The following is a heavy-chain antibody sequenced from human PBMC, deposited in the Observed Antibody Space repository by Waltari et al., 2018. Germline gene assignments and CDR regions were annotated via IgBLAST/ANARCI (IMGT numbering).Heavy chain of an antibody. J-gene: IGHJ4*02. CDR3: ALGLYE. CDR2: IYTSGST. CDR1: GGSISSGSYY. V-gene: IGHV4-61*09. Sequence: QVQLQESGPGLVKPSQTLSLTCTVSGGSISSGSYYWSWIRQPAGKGLEWIGYIYTSGSTNSNPSLKSRVTISVDTSKNQFSLKLSSVTAADTAVYYCALGLYEWGQGTLVTVSS. D-gene: IGHD5-12*01.